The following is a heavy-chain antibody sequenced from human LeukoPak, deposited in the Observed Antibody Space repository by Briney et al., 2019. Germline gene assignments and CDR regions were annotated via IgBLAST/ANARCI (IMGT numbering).Heavy chain of an antibody. CDR2: IYSGGST. Sequence: GGSLRLSCAASGFTVSSNYMSWVRQAPGKGLEWVSVIYSGGSTYYADSVKGRFTISRDNSKNTLYLQMNSLRAEDTAVYYCARPLALEWFGELAEGAFDIWGQGTMVTVSS. J-gene: IGHJ3*02. D-gene: IGHD3-10*01. CDR3: ARPLALEWFGELAEGAFDI. V-gene: IGHV3-66*04. CDR1: GFTVSSNY.